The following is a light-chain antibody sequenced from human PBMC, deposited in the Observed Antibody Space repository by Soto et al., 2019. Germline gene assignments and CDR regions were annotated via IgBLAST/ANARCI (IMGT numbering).Light chain of an antibody. CDR2: GSS. V-gene: IGKV1-17*01. CDR3: LQHHSFPRT. J-gene: IGKJ1*01. Sequence: DIQMTQSPSSLSASVGDRVTITCRASQGMGNDLGWYQQKPGKAPKRLIYGSSSLQSGVTSRFSGSGSGTEFILTISGLQPEDSATYYCLQHHSFPRTFGQGTKVEIK. CDR1: QGMGND.